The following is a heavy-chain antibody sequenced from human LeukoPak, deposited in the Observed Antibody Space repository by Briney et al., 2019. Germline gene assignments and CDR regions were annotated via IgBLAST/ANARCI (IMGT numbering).Heavy chain of an antibody. D-gene: IGHD1-26*01. J-gene: IGHJ3*02. Sequence: SETLSLTCTVSGGSISSYYWSWIRQPPGKGLEWIGYIYYSGSTNYNPSLKSRVTISVDTSKNQFSLKLSSVTAADTAVYYCARKKGELPPFVVLNIGGQGKRATASS. CDR3: ARKKGELPPFVVLNI. CDR1: GGSISSYY. V-gene: IGHV4-59*01. CDR2: IYYSGST.